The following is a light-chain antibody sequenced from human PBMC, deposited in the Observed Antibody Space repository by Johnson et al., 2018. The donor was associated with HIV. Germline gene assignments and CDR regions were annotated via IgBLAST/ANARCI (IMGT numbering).Light chain of an antibody. CDR1: SSNIGNNY. V-gene: IGLV1-51*02. CDR3: GTWDSSLSAGRGV. CDR2: ENN. J-gene: IGLJ1*01. Sequence: QPVLTQPPSVSAAPGQKVTISCSGSSSNIGNNYVSWYQQLPGTAPKLLIYENNKRPSGIPDRFSGSKSGTSATLGITGLQTGDEADYYCGTWDSSLSAGRGVVGTGTKVTVL.